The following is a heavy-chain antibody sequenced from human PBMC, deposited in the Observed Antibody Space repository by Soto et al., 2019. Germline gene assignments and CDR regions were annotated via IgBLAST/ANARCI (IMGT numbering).Heavy chain of an antibody. CDR1: EFIFRDYY. D-gene: IGHD3-16*02. CDR2: ISASGNYT. CDR3: ARDRLRLGELSLLGYFDY. Sequence: PGGSLRLSCAASEFIFRDYYMSWIRQAPGKGLEWVSYISASGNYTKYADSVKGRFTVSRDNSKNMLSVQMSNLKSEDTAVYYCARDRLRLGELSLLGYFDYWGQGTLVTVSS. V-gene: IGHV3-11*06. J-gene: IGHJ4*02.